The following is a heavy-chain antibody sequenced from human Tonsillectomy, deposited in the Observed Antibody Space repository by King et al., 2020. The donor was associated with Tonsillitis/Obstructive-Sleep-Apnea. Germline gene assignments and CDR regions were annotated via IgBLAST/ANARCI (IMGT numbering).Heavy chain of an antibody. CDR1: GFTVSNNF. V-gene: IGHV3-66*01. D-gene: IGHD3-10*01. CDR3: ATTIRPGGFAH. Sequence: VQLVESGGGLVQPGGSLRLSCAASGFTVSNNFMTWVRQAPGKGLEWVSSIYSGGTTYYADSVKGRFTISRDNSKNTLSLQMNSLRAEDTALYYFATTIRPGGFAHWGQGTRVIVSS. J-gene: IGHJ4*02. CDR2: IYSGGTT.